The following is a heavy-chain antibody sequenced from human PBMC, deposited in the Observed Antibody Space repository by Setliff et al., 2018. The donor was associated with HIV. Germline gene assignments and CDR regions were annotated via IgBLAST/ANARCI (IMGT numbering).Heavy chain of an antibody. CDR3: TTGWLVWI. Sequence: ASVKVSCKVSGYTLTELSIHWVRQATGKGLEWMGGFDPEYDKTFYAQKFQGRVTMSEDTSTDTAYMELTSLRSEDTGVYYCTTGWLVWIWGQGTRVTVAS. V-gene: IGHV1-24*01. J-gene: IGHJ4*02. D-gene: IGHD6-19*01. CDR2: FDPEYDKT. CDR1: GYTLTELS.